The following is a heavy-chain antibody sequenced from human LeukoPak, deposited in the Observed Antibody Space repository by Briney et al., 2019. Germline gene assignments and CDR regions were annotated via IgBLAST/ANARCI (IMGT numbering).Heavy chain of an antibody. V-gene: IGHV3-7*01. J-gene: IGHJ4*02. CDR3: LGHSDY. Sequence: PSGGSLRLSCAASGFRFSSYWMSWVRQAPGKGLECVANIKQDGSEKYYVYSVKGRFTISRDNAKNSLYLQMNSLKAGDTAVYYYLGHSDYWGQGTLVTVSS. D-gene: IGHD3-16*01. CDR1: GFRFSSYW. CDR2: IKQDGSEK.